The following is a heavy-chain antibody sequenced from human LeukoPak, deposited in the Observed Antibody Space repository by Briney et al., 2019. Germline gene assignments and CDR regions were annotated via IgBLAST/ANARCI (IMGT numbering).Heavy chain of an antibody. D-gene: IGHD1-26*01. J-gene: IGHJ4*02. Sequence: GGSLRLSCTASKFTFMNYAMHWVRQAPGKGLEWLSTIGSAGGSIFYADSVKGRFTISRDNSNNTLYLQMNSLRAEDTAVYYCARGGSRSGSYSGIDYWGQGTLVTVSS. V-gene: IGHV3-23*01. CDR2: IGSAGGSI. CDR1: KFTFMNYA. CDR3: ARGGSRSGSYSGIDY.